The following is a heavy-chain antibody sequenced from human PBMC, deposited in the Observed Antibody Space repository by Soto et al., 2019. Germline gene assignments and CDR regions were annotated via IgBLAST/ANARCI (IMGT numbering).Heavy chain of an antibody. Sequence: PGGSLRLSCAASGFSFYNSSMSWVRQAPGEEPECVPVISYDGSNQNYAYSVKGRFTISRDNSKNTLYRQRKSLRVEDMALYYCAKEGRQWLIYSYSGMDVRGQGTTVTVSS. CDR3: AKEGRQWLIYSYSGMDV. D-gene: IGHD6-19*01. CDR1: GFSFYNSS. J-gene: IGHJ6*02. CDR2: ISYDGSNQ. V-gene: IGHV3-30*18.